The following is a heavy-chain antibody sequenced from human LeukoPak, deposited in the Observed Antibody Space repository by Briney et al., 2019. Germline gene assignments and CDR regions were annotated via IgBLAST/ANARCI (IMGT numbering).Heavy chain of an antibody. CDR1: GGTFSSYA. Sequence: SVMVSCKASGGTFSSYAISWVRQAPGQGPEWMGGIIPIFGTANYAQKFQGRVTITTDESTSTAYMELSSLRSEDTAVYYCARASGSYYYFDYWGQGTLVTVSS. CDR3: ARASGSYYYFDY. J-gene: IGHJ4*02. D-gene: IGHD1-26*01. CDR2: IIPIFGTA. V-gene: IGHV1-69*05.